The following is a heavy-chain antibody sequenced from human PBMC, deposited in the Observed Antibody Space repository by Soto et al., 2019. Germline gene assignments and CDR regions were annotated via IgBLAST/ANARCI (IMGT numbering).Heavy chain of an antibody. CDR1: GYTFNRYG. D-gene: IGHD3-10*01. V-gene: IGHV1-18*01. CDR3: AREGYYGSGSADY. J-gene: IGHJ4*02. Sequence: ASVKVSCKASGYTFNRYGISWLRQAPGQGLEWMGWISAYNGNTNYAQKLQGRVTMTTDTSTSTAYMELRSLRSDDTAVYYCAREGYYGSGSADYWAQGTLVSVSS. CDR2: ISAYNGNT.